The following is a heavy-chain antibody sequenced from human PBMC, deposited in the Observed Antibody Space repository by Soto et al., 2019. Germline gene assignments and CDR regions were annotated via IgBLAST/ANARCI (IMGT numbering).Heavy chain of an antibody. CDR3: ARDRGKTGYSYGLPERY. CDR2: ISAYNGNT. D-gene: IGHD5-18*01. CDR1: GYTFTSYG. V-gene: IGHV1-18*01. J-gene: IGHJ4*02. Sequence: QVQLVQSGAEVKKPGASVKVSCKASGYTFTSYGIRWVRQAPGQGLEWMGWISAYNGNTNYAQKLQGRVTMTTDTSTSTAYMELRSLRSDDTAVYYCARDRGKTGYSYGLPERYWGQGTLVTVSS.